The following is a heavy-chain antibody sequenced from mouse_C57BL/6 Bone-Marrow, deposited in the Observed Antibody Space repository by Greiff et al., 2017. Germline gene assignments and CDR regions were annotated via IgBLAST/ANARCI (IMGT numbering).Heavy chain of an antibody. CDR2: ISPCCGST. CDR1: VYTFPSYW. V-gene: IGHV1-55*01. J-gene: IGHJ2*01. D-gene: IGHD1-1*01. Sequence: QVQLKQPGAELVTPGASVEMSYRSSVYTFPSYWITWVAQGPAQGLVGIGDISPCCGSTNYNEKFKSKATLTVDTSSSTTYTQLSRLTSEESAVYYCARRCPITTVVGGNYGGKGTTLTVSS. CDR3: ARRCPITTVVGGNY.